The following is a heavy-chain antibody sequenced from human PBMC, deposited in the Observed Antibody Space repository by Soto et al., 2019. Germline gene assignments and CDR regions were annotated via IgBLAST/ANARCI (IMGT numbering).Heavy chain of an antibody. CDR2: ISAYNGNT. V-gene: IGHV1-18*01. CDR1: GYTFTSYG. CDR3: ARDFHWASVAYCGGDCYSNPRENWFDP. D-gene: IGHD2-21*01. J-gene: IGHJ5*02. Sequence: GASVKVSCKASGYTFTSYGISWVRQAPGQGLEWMGWISAYNGNTNYAQKLQGRVTMTTDTSTSTAYMELRSLRSDDTAVYYCARDFHWASVAYCGGDCYSNPRENWFDPWGQGTLVTVSS.